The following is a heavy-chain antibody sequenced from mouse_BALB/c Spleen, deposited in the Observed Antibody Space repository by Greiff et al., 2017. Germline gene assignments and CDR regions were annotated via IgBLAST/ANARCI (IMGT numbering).Heavy chain of an antibody. D-gene: IGHD4-1*01. CDR1: GFTFSSYA. CDR2: ISSGGST. J-gene: IGHJ2*01. V-gene: IGHV5-6-5*01. Sequence: EVKLQESGGGLVKPGGSLKLSCAASGFTFSSYAMSWVRQTPEKRLEWVASISSGGSTYYPDSVKGRFTISRDNARNILYLQMSSLRSEDTAMYYCARGGGYPNWDIDYWGQGTTLTVSS. CDR3: ARGGGYPNWDIDY.